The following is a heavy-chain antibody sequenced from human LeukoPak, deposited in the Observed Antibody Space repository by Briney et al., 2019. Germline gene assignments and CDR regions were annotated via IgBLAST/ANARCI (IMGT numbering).Heavy chain of an antibody. J-gene: IGHJ6*03. CDR1: GGSFSGYY. V-gene: IGHV4-34*01. CDR3: ARASIAAAGLYYYYYHMDV. D-gene: IGHD6-13*01. CDR2: INHIGST. Sequence: SETLSLTCAVYGGSFSGYYWSWIRQPPGKGLEWIGEINHIGSTNYNPSLKSRVTISVDTSKNQFSLKLSSVTAADTAVYYCARASIAAAGLYYYYYHMDVWGKGTTVTVSS.